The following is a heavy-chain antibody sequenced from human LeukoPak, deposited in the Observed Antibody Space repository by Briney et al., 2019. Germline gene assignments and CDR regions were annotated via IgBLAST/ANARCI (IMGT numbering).Heavy chain of an antibody. CDR3: ARGPRLLWFGELLYYFDY. CDR2: INHSGST. CDR1: GVSISSGSNY. D-gene: IGHD3-10*01. Sequence: SETLSLTCSVSGVSISSGSNYWGWIRQPPGKTLEWIGEINHSGSTNYNPSLKSRVTISVDTSKNQFSLKLSSVTAADTAVYYCARGPRLLWFGELLYYFDYWDQGTLVTVSS. J-gene: IGHJ4*02. V-gene: IGHV4-39*07.